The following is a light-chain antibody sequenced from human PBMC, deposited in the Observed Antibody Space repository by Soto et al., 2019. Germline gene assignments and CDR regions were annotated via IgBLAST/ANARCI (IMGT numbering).Light chain of an antibody. CDR3: QQFGGSPPVT. J-gene: IGKJ4*01. Sequence: EIVLTQSPGTLSLSPGERATLSCRASQSVSNNYLAWYQQKPGQPPKLLIFGPSTRATGIPDRFSGSGSGTDFTLTISRLEPDDFAMYYCQQFGGSPPVTFGGGTKVEIK. V-gene: IGKV3-20*01. CDR1: QSVSNNY. CDR2: GPS.